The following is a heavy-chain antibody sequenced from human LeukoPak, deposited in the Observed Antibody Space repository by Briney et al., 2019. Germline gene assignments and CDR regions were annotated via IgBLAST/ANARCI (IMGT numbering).Heavy chain of an antibody. V-gene: IGHV3-48*04. D-gene: IGHD1-26*01. J-gene: IGHJ4*02. CDR3: ARPDLYSGSYYFDY. Sequence: GGSLRLSCAASGFTFSSYAMSWVRQAPGEGLEWVSYITSSSNTIYYADSVKGRFTISRDNAKNSLYLQMNSLRAEDTAVYYCARPDLYSGSYYFDYWGQGTLVTVSS. CDR2: ITSSSNTI. CDR1: GFTFSSYA.